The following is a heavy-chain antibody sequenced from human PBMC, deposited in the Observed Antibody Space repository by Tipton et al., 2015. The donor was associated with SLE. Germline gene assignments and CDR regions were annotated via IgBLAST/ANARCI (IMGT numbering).Heavy chain of an antibody. Sequence: TLSLTCIVSGGSITGYYWSWIRQPPGKRLEWIGYIDQFGSANYNPSLQSRVTISVGRSKTQFSLKLRSVGAADSAMYYCARHGYASWSGYYHHVFDVWGQGTMLTVSS. V-gene: IGHV4-59*08. J-gene: IGHJ3*01. CDR1: GGSITGYY. CDR2: IDQFGSA. D-gene: IGHD3/OR15-3a*01. CDR3: ARHGYASWSGYYHHVFDV.